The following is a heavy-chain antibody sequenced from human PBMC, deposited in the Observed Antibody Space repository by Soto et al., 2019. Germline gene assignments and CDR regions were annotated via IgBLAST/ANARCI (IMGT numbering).Heavy chain of an antibody. CDR1: GDSVSSNSAA. J-gene: IGHJ6*03. CDR3: ARDGWVVPSAILSYYYMDV. V-gene: IGHV6-1*01. Sequence: SQTLSLTCAISGDSVSSNSAAWNWIRQSPSRGLEWLGRTYYRSKWYNDYAVSVKSRITINPDTSKNQFSLQLNSVTPEDTAVYYCARDGWVVPSAILSYYYMDVWSKGTTVTVSS. D-gene: IGHD2-2*01. CDR2: TYYRSKWYN.